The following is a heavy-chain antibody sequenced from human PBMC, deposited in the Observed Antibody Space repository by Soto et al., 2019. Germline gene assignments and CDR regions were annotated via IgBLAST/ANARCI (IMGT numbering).Heavy chain of an antibody. CDR2: IYYSGST. V-gene: IGHV4-31*03. CDR1: GDSMSSGGNY. J-gene: IGHJ5*02. Sequence: SETLSLTCTVSGDSMSSGGNYWSWIRQHPGKGLEWIGYIYYSGSTYYNPSLNSRVTISVDTSKNQFSLKLSSVTAEDTAVYYCARGASVEAIFGVLNWFDPWGQGTLVTVSS. D-gene: IGHD3-3*01. CDR3: ARGASVEAIFGVLNWFDP.